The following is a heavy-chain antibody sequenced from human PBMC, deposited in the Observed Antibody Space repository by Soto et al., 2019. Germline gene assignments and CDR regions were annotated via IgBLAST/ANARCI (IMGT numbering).Heavy chain of an antibody. CDR3: ARVGYGDYGRGYYFDF. J-gene: IGHJ4*02. V-gene: IGHV4-30-4*01. CDR1: GASIRDGDYY. D-gene: IGHD4-17*01. CDR2: IDYTGGT. Sequence: QVRLQESGPRLVKPSQTLSLTCSVSGASIRDGDYYWSWLRQPPGKDPERIGIIDYTGGTHYNPTLTGPVSMSVDTSANQFSLKVNFVTAADSAVYYCARVGYGDYGRGYYFDFWGPGILVTVSS.